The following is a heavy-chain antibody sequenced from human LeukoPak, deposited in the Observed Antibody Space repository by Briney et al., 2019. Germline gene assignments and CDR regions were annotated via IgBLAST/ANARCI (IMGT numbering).Heavy chain of an antibody. CDR2: IDHSGST. D-gene: IGHD1-1*01. CDR3: ARVWNDGRFYYYGMDV. V-gene: IGHV4-34*01. CDR1: GGSFSGFY. Sequence: SETLSLTCDVYGGSFSGFYWNWIRQPPGKGLEWIGEIDHSGSTNYNPSLKSRVTISVDRANNQFSLKLSSVTAADTAVYYCARVWNDGRFYYYGMDVWGQGTTVTVSS. J-gene: IGHJ6*02.